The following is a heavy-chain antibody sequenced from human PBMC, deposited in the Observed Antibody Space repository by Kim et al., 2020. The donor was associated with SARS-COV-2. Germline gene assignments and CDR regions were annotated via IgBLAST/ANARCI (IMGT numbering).Heavy chain of an antibody. V-gene: IGHV3-23*01. CDR3: AGKGNGELSDY. CDR2: T. J-gene: IGHJ4*02. D-gene: IGHD3-10*01. Sequence: TYYADSVKGRFTISRDNSNNTLYLQMNSLRAEDTAVYYCAGKGNGELSDYWGQGTLVTVSS.